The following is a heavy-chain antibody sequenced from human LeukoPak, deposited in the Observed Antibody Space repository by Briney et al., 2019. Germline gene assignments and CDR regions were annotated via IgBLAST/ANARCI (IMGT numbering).Heavy chain of an antibody. CDR1: GFTLSTYW. CDR2: INPDGTIT. Sequence: GGSLRLSCAASGFTLSTYWMHWVRQAPGKGLVWVSRINPDGTITSYADSVKGRFTISRDNAKNSLYLQMNSLRAEDMAFYYCAKARYSSSSLDFFDYWGQGTLVTVSS. D-gene: IGHD6-13*01. V-gene: IGHV3-74*01. J-gene: IGHJ4*02. CDR3: AKARYSSSSLDFFDY.